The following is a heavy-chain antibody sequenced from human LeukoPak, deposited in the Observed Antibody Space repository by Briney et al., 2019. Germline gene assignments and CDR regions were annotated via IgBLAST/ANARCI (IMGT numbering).Heavy chain of an antibody. Sequence: SETLSLTCTVSGGSISSYYWSWIRQPPGKGLGCIGYLYYSGSTNYNPSLKSRVTISVDTSKNQFSLKLSSVTAADTAVYYCARRGYCSGGSCYGEDYWGQGTLVTVSS. D-gene: IGHD2-15*01. CDR2: LYYSGST. CDR1: GGSISSYY. V-gene: IGHV4-59*08. J-gene: IGHJ4*02. CDR3: ARRGYCSGGSCYGEDY.